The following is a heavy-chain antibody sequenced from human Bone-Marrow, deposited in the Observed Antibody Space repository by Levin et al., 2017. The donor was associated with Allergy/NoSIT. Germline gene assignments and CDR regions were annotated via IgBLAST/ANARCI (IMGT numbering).Heavy chain of an antibody. CDR1: GFTFSTYW. CDR3: ARDRFYSDWGSNFSWFDP. J-gene: IGHJ5*02. D-gene: IGHD3-10*01. Sequence: GGSLRLSCAASGFTFSTYWMHWVRQAPGKGLVWVSRIQSNGKTNYADSVKGRFTISRDNAKNTLYLQMNSLTVEDTAVYYCARDRFYSDWGSNFSWFDPWGQGTLVTVSS. CDR2: IQSNGKT. V-gene: IGHV3-74*01.